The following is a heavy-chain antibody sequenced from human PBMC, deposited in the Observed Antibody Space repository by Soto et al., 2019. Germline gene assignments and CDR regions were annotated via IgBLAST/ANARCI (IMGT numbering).Heavy chain of an antibody. D-gene: IGHD2-2*02. CDR2: IIPIFGTA. V-gene: IGHV1-69*13. Sequence: VASVKVSCKASGGTFSSYAISWVRQAPGQGLEWMGGIIPIFGTANYAQKFQGRVTITADESTSTAYMELSSLRSEDTAVYYCARERCSSTSCYTSTYYYYGMDVWGQGALVTVSS. CDR3: ARERCSSTSCYTSTYYYYGMDV. CDR1: GGTFSSYA. J-gene: IGHJ6*02.